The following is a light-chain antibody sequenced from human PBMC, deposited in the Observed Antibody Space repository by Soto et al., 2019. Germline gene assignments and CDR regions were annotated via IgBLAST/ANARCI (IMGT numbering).Light chain of an antibody. CDR1: QSISRS. CDR2: DAS. CDR3: QQYNVWPKM. J-gene: IGKJ1*01. V-gene: IGKV3-15*01. Sequence: VLTQSPGTLSLSPGERATLSCRASQSISRSLAWYQQKPGQAPRLLISDASTRATGIPARFSGNGSGTEFTLTISSLQSEDFAVYYCQQYNVWPKMFGQGTKVDI.